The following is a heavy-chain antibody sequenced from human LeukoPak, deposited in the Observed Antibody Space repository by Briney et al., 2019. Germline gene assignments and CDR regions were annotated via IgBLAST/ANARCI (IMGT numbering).Heavy chain of an antibody. V-gene: IGHV3-7*05. CDR3: GRDWDGSGWPIDY. D-gene: IGHD6-19*01. J-gene: IGHJ4*02. CDR2: IKTDGSQK. Sequence: PGGSLRLSCAASGFTFSRYWMSWVRQAPGKGLEWVANIKTDGSQKYYVDSLKGRFIISRDNAQNSLYLQMNSLTAEDTAVYYCGRDWDGSGWPIDYWGRGTLVTVSS. CDR1: GFTFSRYW.